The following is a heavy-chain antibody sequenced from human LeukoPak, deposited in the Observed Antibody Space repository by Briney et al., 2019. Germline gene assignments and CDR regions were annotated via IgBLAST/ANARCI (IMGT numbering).Heavy chain of an antibody. CDR2: INAGNGNT. Sequence: GASVKVSCKASGYTFTSYAMHWVRRAPGQRLEWMGWINAGNGNTKYSQKFQGRVTITRDTSASTAYMELSSLRSEDTAVYYCARACSSTSCYKKGYYFDYWGQGTLVTVSS. J-gene: IGHJ4*02. V-gene: IGHV1-3*01. D-gene: IGHD2-2*02. CDR1: GYTFTSYA. CDR3: ARACSSTSCYKKGYYFDY.